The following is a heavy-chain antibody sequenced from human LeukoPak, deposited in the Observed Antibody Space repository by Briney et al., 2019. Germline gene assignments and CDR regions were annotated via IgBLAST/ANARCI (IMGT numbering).Heavy chain of an antibody. CDR2: IWYGGSNK. D-gene: IGHD7-27*01. V-gene: IGHV3-33*06. J-gene: IGHJ3*02. CDR3: AKEPTAWGYDAFDI. CDR1: GFTFSSYG. Sequence: GGSLRLSCAASGFTFSSYGMHWVRQAPGKGLEWVAVIWYGGSNKYYADSVKGRFTISRDNSKNTLYLQMNSLRAEDTAVYYCAKEPTAWGYDAFDIWGQGTMVTVSS.